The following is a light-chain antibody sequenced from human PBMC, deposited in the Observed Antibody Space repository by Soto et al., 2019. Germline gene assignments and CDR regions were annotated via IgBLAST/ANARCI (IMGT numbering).Light chain of an antibody. V-gene: IGLV2-11*01. Sequence: QSALTQPRSVSGSPGQSVTISCTGTSSDVGGYNYVSWYQQHPGRAPKLMIYDVSQRPSGVPDRFSGSKSGNTASLTISGLQAEDEADYYCCSSADNYPYVFGTGTKLTVL. CDR1: SSDVGGYNY. CDR3: CSSADNYPYV. J-gene: IGLJ1*01. CDR2: DVS.